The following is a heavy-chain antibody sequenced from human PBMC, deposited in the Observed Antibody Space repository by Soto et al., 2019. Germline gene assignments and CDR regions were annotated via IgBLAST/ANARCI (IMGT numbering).Heavy chain of an antibody. Sequence: QVQLPQWGAGLLKPSETLSLTCAVYGGSFSGYYWSWIRQPPGGGLEWIGEINHRGSTKYNPSLKSRVTISVDTSKNQFSLKLSSVTAADTAVYYCARVDDYWGQGTLVTVSP. CDR2: INHRGST. CDR1: GGSFSGYY. V-gene: IGHV4-34*01. J-gene: IGHJ4*02. CDR3: ARVDDY.